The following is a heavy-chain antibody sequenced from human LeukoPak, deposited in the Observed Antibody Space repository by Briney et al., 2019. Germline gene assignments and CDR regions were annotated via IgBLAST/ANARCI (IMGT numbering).Heavy chain of an antibody. CDR3: ASVLTL. Sequence: GGSLRLSCAASGFSVKSYYMSWVRQAPGKGLEWVSVMHSGGSTYYADSVMGRFTISRDISKNTVDLQMNSLRVEDTAVYYCASVLTLGGQGTPVTVSS. CDR1: GFSVKSYY. D-gene: IGHD3-3*02. CDR2: MHSGGST. J-gene: IGHJ4*02. V-gene: IGHV3-66*01.